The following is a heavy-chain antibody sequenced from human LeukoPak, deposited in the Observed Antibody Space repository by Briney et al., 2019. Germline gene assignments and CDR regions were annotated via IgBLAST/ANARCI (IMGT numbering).Heavy chain of an antibody. CDR2: ISAYNGNT. D-gene: IGHD2-21*01. CDR3: ARDQGVVVAYEGSDY. CDR1: GYTFTSYG. J-gene: IGHJ4*02. V-gene: IGHV1-18*01. Sequence: GASVKVSCKASGYTFTSYGISWVRQAPGQGLEWMGWISAYNGNTNYAQKLQGRVTMTTDTSTSTAYMELRSLRSDDTAVYYCARDQGVVVAYEGSDYWGQGTLVTVSS.